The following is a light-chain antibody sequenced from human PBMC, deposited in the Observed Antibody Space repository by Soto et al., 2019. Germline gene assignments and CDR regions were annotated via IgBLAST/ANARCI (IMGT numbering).Light chain of an antibody. CDR3: QQYGSSPKT. CDR2: GAS. CDR1: QSVSSSY. J-gene: IGKJ1*01. V-gene: IGKV3-20*01. Sequence: EIVLTQSPGTLSLSPGERATLSCRASQSVSSSYLAWYQQKPGQAPRLLIYGASSRATGIPDRFSGSGSGTDFTLTINRLEPEHFAVYYCQQYGSSPKTFGQGTKVDIK.